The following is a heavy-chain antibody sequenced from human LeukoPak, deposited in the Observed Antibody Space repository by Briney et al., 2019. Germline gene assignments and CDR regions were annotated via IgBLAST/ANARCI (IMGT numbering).Heavy chain of an antibody. CDR3: ARDPSPFYSGSYLGFDP. D-gene: IGHD1-26*01. J-gene: IGHJ5*02. CDR2: IYYSGNT. CDR1: GGSISSYY. V-gene: IGHV4-59*01. Sequence: SETLPLTCTVSGGSISSYYWSWIRQPPGKGLEWIGYIYYSGNTNYNPSLKSRVTISVDTSKNQFSLKLSSVTAADTAVYYCARDPSPFYSGSYLGFDPWGQGTLVTVSS.